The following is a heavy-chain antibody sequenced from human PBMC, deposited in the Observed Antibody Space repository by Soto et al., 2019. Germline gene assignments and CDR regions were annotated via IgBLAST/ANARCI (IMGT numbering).Heavy chain of an antibody. J-gene: IGHJ4*02. CDR2: IFDSGST. D-gene: IGHD6-13*01. V-gene: IGHV4-59*01. Sequence: QVQLQESGPGLVKPSETLSLTCTVSGGSIRSYYWSWIRQPPGKGLEWIGNIFDSGSTNYNPSLRSRVTRSVDTSKNQFSLRVRSVTAADTAVYYCARVGAAAAPGYFDYWGQGTLVTVSS. CDR3: ARVGAAAAPGYFDY. CDR1: GGSIRSYY.